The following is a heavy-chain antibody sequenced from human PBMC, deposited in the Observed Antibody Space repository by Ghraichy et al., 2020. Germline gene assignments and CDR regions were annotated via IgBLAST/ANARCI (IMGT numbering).Heavy chain of an antibody. CDR3: ARDPCSSTSCYITPYGMDV. CDR2: ISAYNGDT. CDR1: GYTFTSYG. Sequence: ASVKVSCKASGYTFTSYGISWVRQAPGQGLEWMGWISAYNGDTNYAQKLQGRVTMTTDTSTSTAYMELRSLRSDDTAVYYCARDPCSSTSCYITPYGMDVWGQGTTVTVSS. J-gene: IGHJ6*02. D-gene: IGHD2-2*02. V-gene: IGHV1-18*04.